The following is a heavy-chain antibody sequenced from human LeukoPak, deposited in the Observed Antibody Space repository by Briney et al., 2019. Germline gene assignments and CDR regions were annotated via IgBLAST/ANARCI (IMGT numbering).Heavy chain of an antibody. D-gene: IGHD2-15*01. CDR2: INPNSGGT. V-gene: IGHV1-2*02. J-gene: IGHJ3*02. Sequence: ASVKVSCKASGYTFTSYGISWVRQAPGQGLEWMGWINPNSGGTNYAQKFQGRVTMTRDTSISTAYMELSRLRSDDTAVYYCARDSRCSGGSCPKDAFDIWGQGTMVTVSS. CDR1: GYTFTSYG. CDR3: ARDSRCSGGSCPKDAFDI.